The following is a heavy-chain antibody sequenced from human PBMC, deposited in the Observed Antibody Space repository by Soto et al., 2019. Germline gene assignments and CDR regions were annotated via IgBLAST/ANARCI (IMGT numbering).Heavy chain of an antibody. V-gene: IGHV3-23*01. D-gene: IGHD4-17*01. CDR3: AREGRGSTVTTHLDY. Sequence: EVQLLESGGGLVQPGGSLRLSCTASRFMFSNYAMNWVRQAPGKGLEWVSGTYGSGGTNYADSMKGRITISRDNSKNTLYLQMNSLRAEDTAIYYCAREGRGSTVTTHLDYWGQGTLVTVSS. CDR1: RFMFSNYA. CDR2: TYGSGGT. J-gene: IGHJ4*02.